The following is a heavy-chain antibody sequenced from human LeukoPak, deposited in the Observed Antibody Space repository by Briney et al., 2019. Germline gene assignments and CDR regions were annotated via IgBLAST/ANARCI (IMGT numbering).Heavy chain of an antibody. V-gene: IGHV4-59*01. Sequence: PSETLSLTCAVSGVSFSSYYWSWIRQPPGKGLEWIGYIYCSGSTNYNPSLKSRVTISVDTSKNQFSLKLNSVTAADTAVYYCASSSWYGWFDPWGQGTLVTVSS. CDR1: GVSFSSYY. CDR2: IYCSGST. CDR3: ASSSWYGWFDP. J-gene: IGHJ5*02. D-gene: IGHD6-13*01.